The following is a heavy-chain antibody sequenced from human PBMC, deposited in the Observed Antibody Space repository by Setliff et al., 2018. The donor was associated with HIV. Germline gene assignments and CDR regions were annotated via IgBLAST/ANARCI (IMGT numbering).Heavy chain of an antibody. J-gene: IGHJ4*02. V-gene: IGHV1-2*06. CDR3: ARVVYDYVSGSYRYIDF. CDR2: INPNSGGT. Sequence: ASVKVSCKASGYTFTGYYMHWVRQAPGQGLEWTGRINPNSGGTNYAQKFQGRVTMTRDTSISTADMELSSLTSEDTAVYYCARVVYDYVSGSYRYIDFWAQGTLVTVSS. CDR1: GYTFTGYY. D-gene: IGHD3-16*02.